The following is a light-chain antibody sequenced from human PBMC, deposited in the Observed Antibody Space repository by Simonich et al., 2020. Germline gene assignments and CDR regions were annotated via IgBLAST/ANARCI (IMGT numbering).Light chain of an antibody. CDR1: RRDVGSYNL. Sequence: QSALTQPASVSGSPGQSITISCTGTRRDVGSYNLVSWYQPHPGKAPKLLIYEGSKRPSGVSNRFSGSKSGNTASLTISGLQAEDEADYYCCSYAGSSTLVFGGGTKLTVL. CDR2: EGS. CDR3: CSYAGSSTLV. J-gene: IGLJ2*01. V-gene: IGLV2-23*01.